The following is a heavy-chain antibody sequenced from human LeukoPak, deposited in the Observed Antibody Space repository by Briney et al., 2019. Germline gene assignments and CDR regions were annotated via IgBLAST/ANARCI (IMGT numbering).Heavy chain of an antibody. V-gene: IGHV4-34*01. D-gene: IGHD5-18*01. J-gene: IGHJ4*02. Sequence: SETLSLTCAVYGGSFSGYYWSWLRQPPGKGLEWIGEINHSGSTNYNPSLKSRVTISVDTSKNQFSLKLSSVTAADTAVYYCARGQYSYALDYWGQGTLVTVSS. CDR2: INHSGST. CDR3: ARGQYSYALDY. CDR1: GGSFSGYY.